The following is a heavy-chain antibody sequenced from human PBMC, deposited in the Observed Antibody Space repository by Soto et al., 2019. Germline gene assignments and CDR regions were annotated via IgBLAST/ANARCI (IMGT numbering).Heavy chain of an antibody. Sequence: QVQLQQWGAGLLKPSETLSLTCAVYGGSFSGYYWSWIRQPPGKGLEWIGEINHSGSTNYNPSLKSRVTISVDTSKNQFSLKLSSVTAADTAVYYCARGRYRHTYYYGSGRASGGFDPWGQGTLVTVSS. CDR2: INHSGST. J-gene: IGHJ5*02. CDR1: GGSFSGYY. V-gene: IGHV4-34*01. CDR3: ARGRYRHTYYYGSGRASGGFDP. D-gene: IGHD3-10*01.